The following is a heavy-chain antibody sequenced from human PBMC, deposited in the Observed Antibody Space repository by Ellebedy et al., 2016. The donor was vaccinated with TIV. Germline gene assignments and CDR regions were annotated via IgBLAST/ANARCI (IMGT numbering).Heavy chain of an antibody. V-gene: IGHV1-24*01. D-gene: IGHD3-10*01. CDR1: GYTLTELS. CDR3: DITMVRGVTLDY. Sequence: AASVKVSCKVSGYTLTELSMHWVRQAPGKGLEGMGGFDPEDGETIYAQKFQGRVTMTEDTSTDTAYMELSSLRSEDTAVYYCDITMVRGVTLDYWGQGTLVTVSS. CDR2: FDPEDGET. J-gene: IGHJ4*02.